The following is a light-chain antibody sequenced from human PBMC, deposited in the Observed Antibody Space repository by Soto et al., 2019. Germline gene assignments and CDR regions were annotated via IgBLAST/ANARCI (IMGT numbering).Light chain of an antibody. CDR2: EVT. CDR1: TSDIGAYDY. J-gene: IGLJ1*01. CDR3: SSYTSSSTLV. V-gene: IGLV2-14*01. Sequence: ALAQPASVSGSPGQSITIPCTGTTSDIGAYDYVSWYQQHPGKVPKLIIFEVTKRPSGFSSRFSGSKSGNTASLTISGLQAEDEADYYCSSYTSSSTLVFGTGTKVTVL.